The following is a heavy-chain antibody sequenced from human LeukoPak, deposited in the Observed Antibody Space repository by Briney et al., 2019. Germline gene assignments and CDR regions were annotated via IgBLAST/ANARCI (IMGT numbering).Heavy chain of an antibody. CDR3: AHRYDSSGYYGGHDAFDI. D-gene: IGHD3-22*01. CDR2: IYWNDDK. J-gene: IGHJ3*02. CDR1: GFSLSTSGVG. Sequence: SGPTLVNPTQTLTLTCTFSGFSLSTSGVGVGWIRQPPGKALEWLALIYWNDDKRYSPSLKSRLTITKDTSKNQVVLTMTNMDPVDTATYYCAHRYDSSGYYGGHDAFDIWGQGTMVTVSS. V-gene: IGHV2-5*01.